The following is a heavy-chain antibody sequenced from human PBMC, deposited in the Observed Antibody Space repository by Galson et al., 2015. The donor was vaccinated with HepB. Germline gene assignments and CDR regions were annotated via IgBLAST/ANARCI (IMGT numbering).Heavy chain of an antibody. CDR2: LYYSGST. CDR1: GGSISSYY. CDR3: ARVGSSGYYPDY. D-gene: IGHD3-22*01. Sequence: QVQLQESGPGLVKPSQTLSLTCTVSGGSISSYYWSWIRQPPGTGLERIGYLYYSGSTNYNPSLKSRVTISVDTSKNQFSLKLSSVTAADTAVYYCARVGSSGYYPDYWGQGTLVTVSS. V-gene: IGHV4-59*01. J-gene: IGHJ4*02.